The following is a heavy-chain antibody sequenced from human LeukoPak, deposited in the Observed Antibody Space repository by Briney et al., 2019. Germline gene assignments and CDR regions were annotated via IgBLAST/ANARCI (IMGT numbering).Heavy chain of an antibody. V-gene: IGHV3-23*01. J-gene: IGHJ3*02. CDR3: AKDRWELRPLIYAFGI. Sequence: GGSLRLSCAASGFTFSSYAMSWVRQAPGKGLEWVSSISGSDGSTYYADSVKGRFTISRDNSKNTLYLQMNSLRAEDTAVYYCAKDRWELRPLIYAFGIWGQGTMVTVSS. CDR2: ISGSDGST. CDR1: GFTFSSYA. D-gene: IGHD1-26*01.